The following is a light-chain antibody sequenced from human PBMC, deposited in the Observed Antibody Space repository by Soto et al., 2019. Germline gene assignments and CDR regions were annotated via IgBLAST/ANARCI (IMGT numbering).Light chain of an antibody. V-gene: IGKV1-12*01. CDR2: AAS. CDR1: QGISNW. Sequence: DIQMTQSPSSVSASVGDRVTITCRASQGISNWLAWYQQKPGKAPKLLIYAASSLQSGVPSRFRGRGFWASFTLTLSSLAAESFATYYCQQANNFPWTFGQGTKVEIK. CDR3: QQANNFPWT. J-gene: IGKJ1*01.